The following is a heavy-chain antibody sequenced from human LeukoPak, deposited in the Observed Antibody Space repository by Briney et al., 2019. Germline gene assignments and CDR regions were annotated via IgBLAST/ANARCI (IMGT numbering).Heavy chain of an antibody. CDR3: ARVPLPYGGNYYFDY. D-gene: IGHD4-23*01. V-gene: IGHV1-69*13. CDR2: IIPIFGTA. Sequence: SVKVSCKASGGTFSSYAISWVRQAPGQGLEWMGGIIPIFGTANYAQKFQGRVTITADESTSTAYMKLSSLRSEDTAVYYCARVPLPYGGNYYFDYWGQGTLVTVSS. J-gene: IGHJ4*02. CDR1: GGTFSSYA.